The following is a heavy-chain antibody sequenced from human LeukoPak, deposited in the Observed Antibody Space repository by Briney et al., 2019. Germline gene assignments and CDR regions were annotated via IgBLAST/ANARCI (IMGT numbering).Heavy chain of an antibody. V-gene: IGHV1-2*02. CDR1: GYIFTGYY. CDR3: ARGYDILTGYTVY. D-gene: IGHD3-9*01. Sequence: VASVKVSCKASGYIFTGYYIHWVRQAPGQGLEWMGWINPNSGDTNYAQKFQGRVTTTRDTSISTAYMELSRLRSDDTAVYYCARGYDILTGYTVYWGQGTLVTVSS. J-gene: IGHJ4*02. CDR2: INPNSGDT.